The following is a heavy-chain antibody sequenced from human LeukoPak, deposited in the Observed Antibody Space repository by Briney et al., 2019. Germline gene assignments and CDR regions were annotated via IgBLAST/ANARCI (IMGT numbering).Heavy chain of an antibody. CDR3: ARDRGDGYDNYGMDV. CDR2: TYYRSKWYN. D-gene: IGHD3-10*01. J-gene: IGHJ6*02. Sequence: SQTLSLTCAISGDSVSSNSVAWNWLTPSPSRGLEWLVRTYYRSKWYNDYAVSVKSRITINPDTSKNQFSLLLNSVTPEDTAVYYCARDRGDGYDNYGMDVWGQGTTVTVSS. CDR1: GDSVSSNSVA. V-gene: IGHV6-1*01.